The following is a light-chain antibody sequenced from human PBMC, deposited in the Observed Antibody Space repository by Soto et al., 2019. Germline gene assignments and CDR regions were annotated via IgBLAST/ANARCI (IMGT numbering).Light chain of an antibody. CDR2: DAS. CDR1: QNIGNW. CDR3: QQYDSYSPCT. V-gene: IGKV1-5*01. Sequence: DIQMTQSPSTLSASVRDRVTLTCRASQNIGNWLAWYQQKPGKAPKLLIYDASILDSGVPSRFSGSGSGTEFTLTISSLQPDDFATYYCQQYDSYSPCTFGQGTKVDIK. J-gene: IGKJ1*01.